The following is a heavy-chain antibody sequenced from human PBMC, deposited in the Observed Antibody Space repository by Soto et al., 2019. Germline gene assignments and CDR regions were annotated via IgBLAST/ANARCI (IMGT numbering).Heavy chain of an antibody. V-gene: IGHV1-3*01. Sequence: ASVKVSCKASGYTFTSYAMHWVRQAPGQRLEWMGWINAGNGNTKYSQKFQGRVTITRDTSASTAYMELSSLRSEDTAVYYCARSGRDGYNLYYFDYWGQGTLVTVSS. CDR2: INAGNGNT. CDR1: GYTFTSYA. J-gene: IGHJ4*02. CDR3: ARSGRDGYNLYYFDY. D-gene: IGHD5-12*01.